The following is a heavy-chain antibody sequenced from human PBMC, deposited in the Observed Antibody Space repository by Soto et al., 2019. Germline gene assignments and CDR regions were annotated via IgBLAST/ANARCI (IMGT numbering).Heavy chain of an antibody. CDR3: ARGATIFWSGYYLPIGVIPNNHYYYGMDV. J-gene: IGHJ6*02. V-gene: IGHV1-18*01. D-gene: IGHD3-3*01. CDR2: ISAYNGNT. CDR1: GYTFTSYG. Sequence: ASVRVSCKASGYTFTSYGISWVRQAPGQGLEWMGWISAYNGNTNYAQKLQGRVTMTTDTSTSTAYMELRSLRSDDTAVYYCARGATIFWSGYYLPIGVIPNNHYYYGMDVWGQGTTVTVSS.